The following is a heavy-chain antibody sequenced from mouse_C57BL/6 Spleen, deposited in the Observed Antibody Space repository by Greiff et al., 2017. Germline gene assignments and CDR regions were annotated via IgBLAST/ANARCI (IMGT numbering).Heavy chain of an antibody. J-gene: IGHJ4*01. CDR2: FYPGSGSI. Sequence: VKLQESGAELVKPGASVKLSCKASGYTFTEYTIHWVKQRSGQGLEWIGWFYPGSGSIKYNEKFKDKATLTADKSSSTVYMALSRLTSEDSAVYFCARHEDSGYYGSSYAMDYWGQGTSVTVSS. V-gene: IGHV1-62-2*01. CDR3: ARHEDSGYYGSSYAMDY. CDR1: GYTFTEYT. D-gene: IGHD1-1*01.